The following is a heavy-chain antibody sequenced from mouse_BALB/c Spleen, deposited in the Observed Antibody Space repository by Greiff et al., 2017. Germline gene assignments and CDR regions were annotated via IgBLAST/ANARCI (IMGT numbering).Heavy chain of an antibody. V-gene: IGHV3-2*02. J-gene: IGHJ4*01. CDR2: ISYSGST. D-gene: IGHD1-1*01. Sequence: DVQLQESGPGLVKPSQSLSLTCTVTGYSITSDYAWNWIRQFPGNKLEWMGYISYSGSTSYNPSLKSRISITRDTAKNQFFLQLNSVTTEDTATYYCADYYYGSGGAMDYWGQGTSVTVSS. CDR3: ADYYYGSGGAMDY. CDR1: GYSITSDYA.